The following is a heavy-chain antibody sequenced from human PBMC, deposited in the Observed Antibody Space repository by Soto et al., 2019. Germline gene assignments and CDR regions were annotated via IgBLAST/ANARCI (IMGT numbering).Heavy chain of an antibody. CDR1: GHTFTYRF. D-gene: IGHD5-12*01. Sequence: SVKVSCKAPGHTFTYRFLHWVRQAPGQALEWMGWITPFKGNTNFAQRFQDRVTFTRDRSMTTAYMDLSSLTSEDTAMYYCATTIKRQVRSPDAFDVWGQGTMVTVSS. V-gene: IGHV1-45*02. CDR3: ATTIKRQVRSPDAFDV. CDR2: ITPFKGNT. J-gene: IGHJ3*01.